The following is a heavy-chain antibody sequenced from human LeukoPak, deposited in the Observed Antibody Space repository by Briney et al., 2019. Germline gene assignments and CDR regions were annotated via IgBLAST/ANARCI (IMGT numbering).Heavy chain of an antibody. CDR1: SGSISSYY. CDR2: IYYSGST. V-gene: IGHV4-59*01. J-gene: IGHJ6*02. CDR3: ARASSDYYYYGMDV. Sequence: PSETLSLTCTVSSGSISSYYWSWIRQPPGKGLEWIGYIYYSGSTNYNPSLKSRVTISVDTSKNQFSLKLSSVTAADTAVYYCARASSDYYYYGMDVWGQGTTVTVSS.